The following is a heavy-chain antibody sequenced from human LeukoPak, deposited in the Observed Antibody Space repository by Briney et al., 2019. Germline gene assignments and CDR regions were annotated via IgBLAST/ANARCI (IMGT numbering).Heavy chain of an antibody. CDR3: ARDLVGMDY. CDR2: IWYDGSNK. D-gene: IGHD2-2*01. Sequence: RGCLRLSCAASGFTFSSYGMHRVRQAPDKGLEWVAVIWYDGSNKYYADSVKGRFTISRDNSKNTLYLQMNSLGAEDTAVYYCARDLVGMDYWGQGTLVTVSS. V-gene: IGHV3-33*01. J-gene: IGHJ4*02. CDR1: GFTFSSYG.